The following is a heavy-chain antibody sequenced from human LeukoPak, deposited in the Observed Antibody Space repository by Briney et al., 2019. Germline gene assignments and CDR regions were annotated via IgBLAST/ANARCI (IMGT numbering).Heavy chain of an antibody. D-gene: IGHD3-22*01. CDR3: ARNFGGGDSSGPYY. J-gene: IGHJ4*02. CDR1: GFTFSSYW. CDR2: ISGSGGST. V-gene: IGHV3-23*01. Sequence: PGGSLRLSCAASGFTFSSYWMSWVRQAPGKGLEWVSAISGSGGSTYYADSVKGRFIISRDNAKNSLYLQVNSLRAEDTALYCCARNFGGGDSSGPYYWGQGTLVTVSS.